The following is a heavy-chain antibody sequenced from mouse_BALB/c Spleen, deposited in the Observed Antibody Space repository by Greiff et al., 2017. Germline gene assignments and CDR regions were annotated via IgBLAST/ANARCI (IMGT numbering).Heavy chain of an antibody. J-gene: IGHJ3*01. CDR3: ARHEDDGYLWFAY. V-gene: IGHV2-6-2*01. D-gene: IGHD2-3*01. CDR1: GFSLTSYG. Sequence: VQLVESGPDLVAPSQSLSITCTVSGFSLTSYGVHWVRQPPGKGLEWLVVIWSDGSTTYNSALKSRLSISKDNSKSQVFLKMNSLQTDDTAMYYCARHEDDGYLWFAYWGQGTLVTVSA. CDR2: IWSDGST.